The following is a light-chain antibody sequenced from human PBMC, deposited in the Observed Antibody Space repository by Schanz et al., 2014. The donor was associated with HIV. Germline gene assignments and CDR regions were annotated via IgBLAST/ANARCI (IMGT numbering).Light chain of an antibody. V-gene: IGLV9-49*01. J-gene: IGLJ2*01. CDR1: SGYSNYK. CDR2: VGTGGIVG. CDR3: AADHGSGSDFVVV. Sequence: QLVLTQPPSASASLGASVTLTCTLSSGYSNYKVDWYQQRPGKGPRFVMRVGTGGIVGSKGDGIPDRFSVLGSGLNRYLTIKNIQEEDESDYHCAADHGSGSDFVVVFGGGTKLTVL.